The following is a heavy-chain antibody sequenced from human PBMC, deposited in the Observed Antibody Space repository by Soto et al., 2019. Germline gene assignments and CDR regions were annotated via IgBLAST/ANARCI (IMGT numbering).Heavy chain of an antibody. CDR3: ARGANTEAFDI. CDR1: GGSISSGGYY. V-gene: IGHV4-31*03. Sequence: SETMSLTCTVSGGSISSGGYYWSWFRQHPGKGLEWIGYIYYSGSTYYNPSLKSRVTISVDTSKNQFSLKLSSVTAADTAVYYCARGANTEAFDIWGQGTMVTVSS. CDR2: IYYSGST. J-gene: IGHJ3*02. D-gene: IGHD2-2*02.